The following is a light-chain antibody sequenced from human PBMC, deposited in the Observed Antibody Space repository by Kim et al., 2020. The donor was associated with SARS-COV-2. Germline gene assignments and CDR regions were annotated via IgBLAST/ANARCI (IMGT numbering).Light chain of an antibody. CDR2: SRN. CDR3: AAWDDSLNAVV. V-gene: IGLV1-44*01. Sequence: ELTQPPSASGTPGQGVTISCSGGSPNIGSNTVEWYQQFPGTAPKLIIYSRNQRPSGVPDRFSGSKFGTSASLAINGLQSEDEADYYCAAWDDSLNAVVFGGGTKVTVL. CDR1: SPNIGSNT. J-gene: IGLJ2*01.